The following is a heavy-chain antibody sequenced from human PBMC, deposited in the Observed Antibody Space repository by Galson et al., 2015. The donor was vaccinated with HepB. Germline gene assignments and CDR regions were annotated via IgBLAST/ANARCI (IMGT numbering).Heavy chain of an antibody. CDR1: GITVSNSY. CDR2: IFDNGGT. V-gene: IGHV3-66*01. D-gene: IGHD3-9*01. Sequence: SLRLSCAASGITVSNSYMSWVRRAPGKGLEWVAIIFDNGGTVYADSVKGRFTSSRDNSKNTLHLQMDSLRAEDTAVYYCTRDSLNLVLRYFDWGQGTLVTVSS. CDR3: TRDSLNLVLRYFD. J-gene: IGHJ1*01.